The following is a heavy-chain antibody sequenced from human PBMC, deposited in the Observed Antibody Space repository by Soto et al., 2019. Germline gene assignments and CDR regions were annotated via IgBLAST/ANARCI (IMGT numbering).Heavy chain of an antibody. CDR1: GGTFSSYA. CDR3: ASDIVHSSGWPPFDY. D-gene: IGHD6-19*01. V-gene: IGHV1-69*12. J-gene: IGHJ4*02. Sequence: QVQLVQSGAEVKKPGSSVKVSCKASGGTFSSYAISWVRQAPGQGLEWMGGIIPIFGTANYAQKVQGRVTITADESTSTDYMELSSLSSEDTAVYYCASDIVHSSGWPPFDYWGQGTLVTVSS. CDR2: IIPIFGTA.